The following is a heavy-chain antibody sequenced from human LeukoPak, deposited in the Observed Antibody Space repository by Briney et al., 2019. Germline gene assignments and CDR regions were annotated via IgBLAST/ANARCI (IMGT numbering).Heavy chain of an antibody. J-gene: IGHJ4*02. Sequence: GGSLRLSCVASGFTFSSYAMHWVRQAPGKGLEWVAVISYDGSNKYYADSVKGRFTISRDNSKNTLYLQMNSLRAEDTAVYYCARSLMGEGFDYWGQGTLVTVSS. CDR1: GFTFSSYA. CDR3: ARSLMGEGFDY. D-gene: IGHD3-10*01. CDR2: ISYDGSNK. V-gene: IGHV3-30*04.